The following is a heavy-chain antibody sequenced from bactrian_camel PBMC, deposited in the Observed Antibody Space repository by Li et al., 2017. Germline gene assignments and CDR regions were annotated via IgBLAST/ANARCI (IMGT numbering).Heavy chain of an antibody. CDR1: GFSFSSYS. CDR2: INSGADST. D-gene: IGHD2*01. J-gene: IGHJ4*01. V-gene: IGHV3S40*01. CDR3: AARRRGSCLLDWTLYEN. Sequence: DVQLVESGGGSVQAGGALRLSCAASGFSFSSYSMSWVRQAPGKGLEWVSGINSGADSTYYADSVKGRFTISQDNAKSNLYLQMNSLKPEDTATYYCAARRRGSCLLDWTLYENWGQGTQVTVS.